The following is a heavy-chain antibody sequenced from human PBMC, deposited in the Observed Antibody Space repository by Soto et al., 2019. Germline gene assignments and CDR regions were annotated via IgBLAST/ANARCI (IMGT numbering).Heavy chain of an antibody. CDR3: ATAGNYRFDN. V-gene: IGHV3-21*01. D-gene: IGHD1-1*01. CDR2: ISSSSSYI. J-gene: IGHJ4*02. Sequence: GGSLRLSCAASGFTFSSYSMNWVRQAPGKGLEWVSSISSSSSYIYYADSVKGRFTTSRDNAKNTLYLQMNILRVEDTAVYFCATAGNYRFDNWGLGTLVTVSS. CDR1: GFTFSSYS.